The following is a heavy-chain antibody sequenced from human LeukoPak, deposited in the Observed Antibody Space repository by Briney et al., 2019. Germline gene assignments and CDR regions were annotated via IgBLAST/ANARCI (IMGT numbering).Heavy chain of an antibody. CDR2: ISGRGGST. V-gene: IGHV3-23*01. D-gene: IGHD6-6*01. CDR1: GFTFSSYA. CDR3: AKDVEAARRANNWFDP. J-gene: IGHJ5*02. Sequence: GGSLRLSCAASGFTFSSYAMSWVRQAPGKGLEWVSAISGRGGSTYYADSVKGRFTISRDNSKNTLYLQMNSLRAEDTAVYYCAKDVEAARRANNWFDPWGQGTLVTVSS.